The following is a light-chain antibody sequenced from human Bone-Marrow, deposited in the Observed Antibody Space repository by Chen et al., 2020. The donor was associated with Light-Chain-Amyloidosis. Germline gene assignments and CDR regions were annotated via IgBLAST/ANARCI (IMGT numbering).Light chain of an antibody. J-gene: IGLJ3*02. CDR2: DDS. CDR3: QVWERSSDRPV. V-gene: IGLV3-21*02. CDR1: NIGSTS. Sequence: SYVPTQPSSVSGAPGQTATIACGGNNIGSTSVPWYQMTPGQAPLLVVYDDSDRPSGIPERLSSSNSGNTATLTISRDEAGDESDYYCQVWERSSDRPVFGGGTKLTVL.